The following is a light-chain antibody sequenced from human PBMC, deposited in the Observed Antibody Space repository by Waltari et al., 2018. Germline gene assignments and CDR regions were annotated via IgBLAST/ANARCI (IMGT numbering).Light chain of an antibody. CDR2: EVS. CDR3: SSYTSSSTQV. V-gene: IGLV2-14*01. Sequence: QSALTQPASVSGSPGQSITISCTGTSSDVGGYNYVSWYQQHPGKAPKLMIYEVSNRPSGVSNRVSGSKSGTTASLTISGLQAEDEADYYCSSYTSSSTQVFGGGTKLTVL. CDR1: SSDVGGYNY. J-gene: IGLJ2*01.